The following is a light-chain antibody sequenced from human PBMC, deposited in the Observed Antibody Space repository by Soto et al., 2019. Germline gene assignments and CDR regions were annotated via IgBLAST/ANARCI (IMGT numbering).Light chain of an antibody. CDR3: QHYGSLVLT. Sequence: EIVLTQSPGTLSLSPGEIATLSCRASQSVSSTYLAWYQQKTGQAPRLLIYGAYSRDTGIPERFSSSGSGTDFTLTISRLEPEDFAVYYCQHYGSLVLTFGGGTKVEIK. J-gene: IGKJ4*01. V-gene: IGKV3-20*01. CDR1: QSVSSTY. CDR2: GAY.